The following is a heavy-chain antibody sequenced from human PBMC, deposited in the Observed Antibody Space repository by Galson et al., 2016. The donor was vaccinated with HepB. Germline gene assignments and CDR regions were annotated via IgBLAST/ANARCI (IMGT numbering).Heavy chain of an antibody. J-gene: IGHJ5*02. Sequence: SVTLSLTCTVSGGSISSNIYCWGWIRQPPGKGLEWIGSIHYTGSTFYKPALNTRVTISVNTSKNQFSLRLTSVTAADTAVSYCARGAQYNWIDPWGQGTPVTVSS. CDR1: GGSISSNIYC. V-gene: IGHV4-39*07. CDR3: ARGAQYNWIDP. CDR2: IHYTGST.